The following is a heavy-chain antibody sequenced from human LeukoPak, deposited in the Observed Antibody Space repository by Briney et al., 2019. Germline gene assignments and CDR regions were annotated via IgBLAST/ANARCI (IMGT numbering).Heavy chain of an antibody. CDR2: IYYSGST. V-gene: IGHV4-39*01. CDR1: GGSISSSSYY. Sequence: PSETLSLTCTVSGGSISSSSYYWGWIRQPPGKGLEWIGSIYYSGSTYYNPSLKSRVTISVDTSENQFSLKLSSVTAADTAVYYCATVTTSLDGWFDPWGQGTLVTVSS. D-gene: IGHD4-17*01. J-gene: IGHJ5*02. CDR3: ATVTTSLDGWFDP.